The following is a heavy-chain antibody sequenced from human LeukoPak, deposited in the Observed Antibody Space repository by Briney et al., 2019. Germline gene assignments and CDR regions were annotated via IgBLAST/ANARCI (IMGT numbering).Heavy chain of an antibody. Sequence: GGSLRLSCAASGFTFSSYGMHWVRQAPGKGLEWVAFIRYDGSNKYYADSVKGRFTISRDNSKNTLYLQMNSLRAEDTAVYYCAKDLLSSNYDFWSGATSFDYWGQGTLVTVSS. V-gene: IGHV3-30*02. CDR3: AKDLLSSNYDFWSGATSFDY. J-gene: IGHJ4*02. CDR1: GFTFSSYG. CDR2: IRYDGSNK. D-gene: IGHD3-3*01.